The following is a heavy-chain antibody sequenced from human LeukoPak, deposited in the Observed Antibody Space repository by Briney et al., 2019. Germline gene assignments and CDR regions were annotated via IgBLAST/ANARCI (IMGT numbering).Heavy chain of an antibody. D-gene: IGHD1-1*01. V-gene: IGHV4-39*01. CDR2: IYYSGST. J-gene: IGHJ5*02. CDR1: GGSISNSPYY. Sequence: ETLSLTCTVSGGSISNSPYYWGWIRQPPGQGLEWIGNIYYSGSTYYNPSLKSRVTISVDTSKNQFSLKLTSVTAADTAVYYCARTQNDGNWFDPWGQGTRVSVSS. CDR3: ARTQNDGNWFDP.